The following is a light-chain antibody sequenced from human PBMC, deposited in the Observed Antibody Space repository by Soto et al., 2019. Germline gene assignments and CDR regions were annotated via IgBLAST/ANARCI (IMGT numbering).Light chain of an antibody. V-gene: IGKV4-1*01. CDR1: QTILYGSDNKNY. Sequence: IVMTQSPESLGVSLGERATINCKSNQTILYGSDNKNYLSWYQQKPGQPPKLLIYWASTRKYGVPERFSGSGSGTDFTLSITNLQAEDVAVYYCHQYYSPPFAFGPGTKVHL. CDR3: HQYYSPPFA. CDR2: WAS. J-gene: IGKJ3*01.